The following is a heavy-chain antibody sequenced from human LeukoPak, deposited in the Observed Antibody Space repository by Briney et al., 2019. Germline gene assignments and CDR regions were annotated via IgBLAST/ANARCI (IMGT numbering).Heavy chain of an antibody. CDR2: IRGKANNYAT. J-gene: IGHJ5*02. CDR3: TRHWDWSDIAANWFDP. Sequence: GGSLRLSCAASGFTFSGSAMHWVRQASGEGLEWVGRIRGKANNYATVYAASVKGRFTISRDDSKNTAYLQMNSLKTEDTAVYYCTRHWDWSDIAANWFDPWGQGTLVTVSS. D-gene: IGHD6-25*01. V-gene: IGHV3-73*01. CDR1: GFTFSGSA.